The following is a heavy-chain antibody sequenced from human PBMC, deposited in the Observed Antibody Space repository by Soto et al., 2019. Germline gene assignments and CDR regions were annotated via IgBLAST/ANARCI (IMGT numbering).Heavy chain of an antibody. Sequence: QVQLQESGPGLVKPSQTLSLTCTVSGGSISSGDYYWSWIRQPPGKGLEWIGYIYYSGSTYYNPSLKSRVTISVDTSNNQFSLKLSSVTAADTAVYYCAREGRGIVGATLINYFDYWGQGTLVTVSS. CDR1: GGSISSGDYY. D-gene: IGHD1-26*01. CDR2: IYYSGST. CDR3: AREGRGIVGATLINYFDY. J-gene: IGHJ4*02. V-gene: IGHV4-30-4*01.